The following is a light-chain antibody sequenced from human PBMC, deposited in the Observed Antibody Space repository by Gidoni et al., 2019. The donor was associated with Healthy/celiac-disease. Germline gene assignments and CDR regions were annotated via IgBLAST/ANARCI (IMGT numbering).Light chain of an antibody. CDR2: DAS. J-gene: IGKJ4*01. V-gene: IGKV1-39*01. Sequence: DIHFIQSPSSLSASVGERVTLTCRASQSISSYLNWYQQKPGKAPKLLIYDASSLQSGVPPRFSGSGSGTDFTLTISSLQPEDFATYYCQQSYSTPLTFGGGTKVEIK. CDR1: QSISSY. CDR3: QQSYSTPLT.